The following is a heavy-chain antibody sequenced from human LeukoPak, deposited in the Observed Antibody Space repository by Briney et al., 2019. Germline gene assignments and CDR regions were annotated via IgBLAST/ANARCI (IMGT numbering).Heavy chain of an antibody. CDR3: VRESEYYFDHSASFDY. Sequence: GGSLRLSCAASGFTFTAYLIHWVRQAPGKGLEWVAVMSSDGNAMFYADSVKGRFTISRDNSKNTLYLQMSSLRAEDTAVYYCVRESEYYFDHSASFDYWGQGTLVTVSS. CDR2: MSSDGNAM. J-gene: IGHJ4*02. V-gene: IGHV3-30-3*01. CDR1: GFTFTAYL. D-gene: IGHD3-22*01.